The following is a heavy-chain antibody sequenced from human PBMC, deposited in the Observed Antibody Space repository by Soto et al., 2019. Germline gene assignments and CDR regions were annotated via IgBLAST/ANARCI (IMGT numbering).Heavy chain of an antibody. D-gene: IGHD2-21*02. J-gene: IGHJ5*02. CDR1: GFTFSSYS. CDR3: ARGIVVVTANWFDP. CDR2: ISSSSSYI. V-gene: IGHV3-21*01. Sequence: PGGSLRLSCAASGFTFSSYSMNWVRQAPGKGLEWVSSISSSSSYIYYADSVKGRFTISRDNAKNSLYLQMNSLRAEDTAVYYCARGIVVVTANWFDPRGQGTLVTVSS.